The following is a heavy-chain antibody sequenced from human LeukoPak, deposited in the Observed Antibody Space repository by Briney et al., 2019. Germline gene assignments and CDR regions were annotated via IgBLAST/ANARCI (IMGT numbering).Heavy chain of an antibody. CDR3: ATDFPSTVVKFDY. CDR1: GFTFSSHS. CDR2: ISSSSTSI. Sequence: PGGSLRLSCAASGFTFSSHSMNWVRQAPGEGLEWISYISSSSTSIYYADSVKGRFTISRDNAKNSLYLQMNSLRDEDTAVYYCATDFPSTVVKFDYWGQGTLVTVSS. D-gene: IGHD4-23*01. J-gene: IGHJ4*02. V-gene: IGHV3-48*02.